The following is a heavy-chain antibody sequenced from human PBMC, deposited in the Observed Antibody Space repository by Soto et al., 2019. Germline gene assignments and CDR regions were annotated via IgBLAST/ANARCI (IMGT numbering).Heavy chain of an antibody. J-gene: IGHJ4*02. Sequence: QVQLVESGGGVVQPGRSLRLSCVASGFTFSTYGMHWVRQAPGKGLEWVAVIWYDGSNKYYADSVKGRFTISRDNSKNTLYLQMNSLKGDDTAVYYCARGNGANTGDFYYWGQGTLATVSS. CDR1: GFTFSTYG. D-gene: IGHD4-17*01. CDR2: IWYDGSNK. V-gene: IGHV3-33*01. CDR3: ARGNGANTGDFYY.